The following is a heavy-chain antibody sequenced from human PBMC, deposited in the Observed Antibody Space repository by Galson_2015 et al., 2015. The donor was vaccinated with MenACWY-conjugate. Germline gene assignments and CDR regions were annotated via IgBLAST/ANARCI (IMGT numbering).Heavy chain of an antibody. V-gene: IGHV4-39*07. CDR3: ARERYCIGGRCYPDN. CDR1: GGSISSSSYY. CDR2: IYYSGST. D-gene: IGHD2-15*01. J-gene: IGHJ4*02. Sequence: SETLSLTCTVSGGSISSSSYYWGWIRQPPGKGLEWIGSIYYSGSTYYNPSLKSRVTISVDTSKNQFSLKLSSVTAADTAVYYCARERYCIGGRCYPDNWGQGTLVTASS.